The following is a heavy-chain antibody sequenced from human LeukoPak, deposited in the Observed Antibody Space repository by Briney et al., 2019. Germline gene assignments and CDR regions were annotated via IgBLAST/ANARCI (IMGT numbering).Heavy chain of an antibody. D-gene: IGHD6-19*01. CDR3: ARGRSGWSLGGYFQH. Sequence: SETLSLTCTVPGGSISSYYWSWIRQPPGKGLEWIGYIYYSGSTNYNPSLKSRVTISVDTSKNQFSLKLSSVTAADTAVYYCARGRSGWSLGGYFQHWGQGTLVTVSS. V-gene: IGHV4-59*12. J-gene: IGHJ1*01. CDR2: IYYSGST. CDR1: GGSISSYY.